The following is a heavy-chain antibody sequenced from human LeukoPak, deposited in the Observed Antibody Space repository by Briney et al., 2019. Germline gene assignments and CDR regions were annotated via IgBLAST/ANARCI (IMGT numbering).Heavy chain of an antibody. Sequence: PGGSLRLSCAASGFTLSSYGMSWVRQAPGKGLEWVSVISGSGGSTYYADSVKGRFTISRDNSKSTLYLQMISLRAEDTALYYCAKNKRGGIIRDAFDIWGQGTMVTVSS. CDR2: ISGSGGST. D-gene: IGHD3-10*01. V-gene: IGHV3-23*01. CDR1: GFTLSSYG. J-gene: IGHJ3*02. CDR3: AKNKRGGIIRDAFDI.